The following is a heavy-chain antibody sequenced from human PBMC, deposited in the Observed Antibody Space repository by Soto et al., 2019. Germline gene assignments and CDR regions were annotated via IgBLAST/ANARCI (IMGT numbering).Heavy chain of an antibody. CDR3: ARPVLDCSGGSCFYFDY. CDR2: IYPGDSDT. CDR1: GYSFTSYL. Sequence: GESLKISCKGSGYSFTSYLIGWVRQMPGKGLEWIGIIYPGDSDTRYSPSFQGQVTISADKSISTAYLQWISLKASDTAMYYCARPVLDCSGGSCFYFDYWGQGTLVTVSS. D-gene: IGHD2-15*01. J-gene: IGHJ4*02. V-gene: IGHV5-51*01.